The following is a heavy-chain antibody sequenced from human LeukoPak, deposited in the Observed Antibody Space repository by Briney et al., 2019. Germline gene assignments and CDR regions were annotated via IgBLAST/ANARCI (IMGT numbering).Heavy chain of an antibody. D-gene: IGHD2-2*01. CDR3: TKVKWAVDCTPTSCPYFDY. CDR1: GFTFDDYA. Sequence: TGGSLRLSCAASGFTFDDYAMHWVRQAPGKGLEWVSLISWDGSHTYYTDSVKGRFTISRDNSENSLYLQMNSLRPEDTALYYCTKVKWAVDCTPTSCPYFDYWGQGTLVTVSS. V-gene: IGHV3-43D*03. J-gene: IGHJ4*02. CDR2: ISWDGSHT.